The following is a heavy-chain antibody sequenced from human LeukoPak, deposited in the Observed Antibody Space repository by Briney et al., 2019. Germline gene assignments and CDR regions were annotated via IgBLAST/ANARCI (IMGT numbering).Heavy chain of an antibody. J-gene: IGHJ4*02. CDR3: ARVVSYGPETNFDY. CDR1: GFTFSRYA. D-gene: IGHD5-18*01. Sequence: GGSPRLSCGASGFTFSRYAMSWVRQAPGKGLQWVSEIGGSGGAIYYADSVKGRFTISRDNSKNTLFLEMNSLRAEDTAVYYCARVVSYGPETNFDYWGQGTLVTVSS. V-gene: IGHV3-23*01. CDR2: IGGSGGAI.